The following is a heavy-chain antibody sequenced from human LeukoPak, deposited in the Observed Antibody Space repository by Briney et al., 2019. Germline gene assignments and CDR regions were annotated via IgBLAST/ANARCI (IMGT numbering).Heavy chain of an antibody. J-gene: IGHJ4*02. CDR1: GGSLSGHY. CDR2: ISHSGST. Sequence: SETLSLTCAVYGGSLSGHYWSWIRRPPGKGLEWIGEISHSGSTNYNPSLKSRVTISLATSKNQFSLKLSSVTAADTAVYYCAREYSTSSTSFDYWGQGTLVTVSS. D-gene: IGHD6-6*01. V-gene: IGHV4-34*01. CDR3: AREYSTSSTSFDY.